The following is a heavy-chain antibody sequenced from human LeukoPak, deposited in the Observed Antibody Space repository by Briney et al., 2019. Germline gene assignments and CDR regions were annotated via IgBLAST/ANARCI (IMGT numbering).Heavy chain of an antibody. D-gene: IGHD2-2*01. CDR2: INHSGST. CDR3: ARGVPAAMHYYYYMDV. J-gene: IGHJ6*03. CDR1: GGSFSGYY. V-gene: IGHV4-34*01. Sequence: SETLSLTRAVYGGSFSGYYWSWIRQPPGKGLEWIGEINHSGSTNYNPSLKSRVTISVDTSKNQFSLKLSSVTAADTAVYYCARGVPAAMHYYYYMDVWGKGTTVTVSS.